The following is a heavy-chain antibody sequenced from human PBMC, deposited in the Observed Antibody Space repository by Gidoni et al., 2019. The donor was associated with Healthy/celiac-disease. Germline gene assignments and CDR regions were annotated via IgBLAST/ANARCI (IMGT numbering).Heavy chain of an antibody. CDR2: IIPIFGTA. J-gene: IGHJ6*02. D-gene: IGHD1-26*01. CDR3: ARDWYSGSYSDYYGMDV. Sequence: QVQLVQSGAEVKKPGSSVKVSCKASGGTFSSYAISWVRQAPGQGLEWMGGIIPIFGTANYAQKFQGRVTITADESTSTAYMELSSLRSEDTAVYYCARDWYSGSYSDYYGMDVWGQGTTVTVSS. V-gene: IGHV1-69*01. CDR1: GGTFSSYA.